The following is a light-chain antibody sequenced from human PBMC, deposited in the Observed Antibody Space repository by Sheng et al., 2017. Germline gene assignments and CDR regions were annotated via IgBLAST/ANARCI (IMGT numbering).Light chain of an antibody. CDR2: NTY. J-gene: IGKJ3*01. CDR3: QQYGSPPFT. CDR1: QTLDSLY. V-gene: IGKV3-20*01. Sequence: EIVLTQSPGTLSLSPGARAALSCKASQTLDSLYLAWYQQRPGQAPRLLIFNTYTRATGVPDRFSGSGSGTDFTLTISRLEPEDFAVYYCQQYGSPPFTFGPGTKVDIK.